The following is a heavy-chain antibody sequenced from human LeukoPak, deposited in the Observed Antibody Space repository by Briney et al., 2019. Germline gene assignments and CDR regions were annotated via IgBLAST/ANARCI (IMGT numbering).Heavy chain of an antibody. D-gene: IGHD2-15*01. CDR2: TYYSGST. CDR3: ARHVGYCSGRSCYGVAFDI. CDR1: GGSISSYY. J-gene: IGHJ3*02. V-gene: IGHV4-59*08. Sequence: PLETLSLTRAATGGSISSYYWSWFRQPPGNGLEWIVYTYYSGSTKYNPSLKSRVTISVDTSKNQFSLKLSSVTAADTAVYYCARHVGYCSGRSCYGVAFDIWGQGTMVTVSS.